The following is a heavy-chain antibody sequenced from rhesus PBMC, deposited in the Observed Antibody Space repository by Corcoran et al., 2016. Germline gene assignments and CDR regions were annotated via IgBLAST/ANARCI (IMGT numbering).Heavy chain of an antibody. CDR2: IYGSSGST. V-gene: IGHV4-76*01. D-gene: IGHD4-23*01. Sequence: QVQLQESGPGVVKPSETLSLTCAVSGGSISSGYDWSWIRQPPGKGLEWIGYIYGSSGSTNYNPSLKNRVTISKDASKNQFSLKLGSVTAADTAVYYCATRGEYSHVFDYWGQGVLVTVSS. CDR1: GGSISSGYD. CDR3: ATRGEYSHVFDY. J-gene: IGHJ4*01.